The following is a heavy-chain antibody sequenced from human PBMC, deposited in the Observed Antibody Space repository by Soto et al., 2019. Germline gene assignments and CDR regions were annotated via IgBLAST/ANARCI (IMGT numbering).Heavy chain of an antibody. D-gene: IGHD3-10*01. Sequence: PSETLSLTCTVSGGSISDHYYMWIRQSPGKGLEYIGYIYNGGRTDYNPSLKSRVIISVDTSKNQFSLKLTSVTAADTAVYYCAPRFYPSGVFFDYWGQEPRFTVSS. J-gene: IGHJ4*02. CDR3: APRFYPSGVFFDY. CDR2: IYNGGRT. V-gene: IGHV4-59*03. CDR1: GGSISDHY.